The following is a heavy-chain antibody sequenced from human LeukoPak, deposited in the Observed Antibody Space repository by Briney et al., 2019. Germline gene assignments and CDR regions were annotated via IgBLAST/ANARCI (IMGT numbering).Heavy chain of an antibody. V-gene: IGHV3-7*02. J-gene: IGHJ4*02. D-gene: IGHD2-15*01. Sequence: PGGSLRLSCAASGFTISNYWMSWVFQAPGKGLEWVANIKQDGSEKYYVDSVKGRFTISRDNAKNSLYLQMNSLRAEDTAVYYCAMSLGSGRWFWGQGTLVSVSS. CDR3: AMSLGSGRWF. CDR1: GFTISNYW. CDR2: IKQDGSEK.